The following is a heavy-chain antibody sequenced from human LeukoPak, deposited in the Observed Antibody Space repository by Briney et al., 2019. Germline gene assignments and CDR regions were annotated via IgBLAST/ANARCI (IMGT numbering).Heavy chain of an antibody. Sequence: ASVKVSCKASGYTFSDYVMHWVRQAPGQGLEWMGWIDPNNGDTKYAQKFQGRVTMTRDASISTAHMELSRLRSDDTAVYYCARGSRVFAHYDSSGYYSAFDIWGQGTMVTVSS. D-gene: IGHD3-22*01. CDR1: GYTFSDYV. CDR3: ARGSRVFAHYDSSGYYSAFDI. CDR2: IDPNNGDT. J-gene: IGHJ3*02. V-gene: IGHV1-2*02.